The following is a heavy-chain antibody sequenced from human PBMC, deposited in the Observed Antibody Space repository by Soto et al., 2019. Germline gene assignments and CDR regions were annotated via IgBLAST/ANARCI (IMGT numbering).Heavy chain of an antibody. CDR1: GGSVTNSSYY. Sequence: SETLSLTCTVSGGSVTNSSYYFFCIRQSPGKGLEWIGSVYYRGRSYSKSSVKSRVTISVDTSKNRFSLSLNSVTASDTAVYFWVSQRTTVPTQAYFDYWGPGALVTVSS. J-gene: IGHJ4*02. V-gene: IGHV4-39*01. D-gene: IGHD4-17*01. CDR3: VSQRTTVPTQAYFDY. CDR2: VYYRGRS.